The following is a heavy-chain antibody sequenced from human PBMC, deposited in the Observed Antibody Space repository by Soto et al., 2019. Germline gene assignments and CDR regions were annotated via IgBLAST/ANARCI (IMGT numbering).Heavy chain of an antibody. D-gene: IGHD7-27*01. Sequence: TLSLTCAVSGGSFTSNNWWTWVRQPPGQGLEWIGEIYRTGSTNYNPSLKSRVTISIDTSRNQFSLDLNSVTAADTAVYYCARAGDFPDSFYYFDYWGQGTLVTVSS. CDR2: IYRTGST. CDR1: GGSFTSNNW. CDR3: ARAGDFPDSFYYFDY. V-gene: IGHV4-4*02. J-gene: IGHJ4*02.